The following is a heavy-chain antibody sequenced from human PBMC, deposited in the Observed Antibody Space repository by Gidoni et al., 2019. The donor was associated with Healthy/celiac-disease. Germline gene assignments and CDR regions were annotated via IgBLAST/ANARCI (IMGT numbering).Heavy chain of an antibody. CDR1: GGSFSGYY. Sequence: QVQLQQWGAGLLKPSETLSLTCAVYGGSFSGYYWSWIRQPPGKGLEWIGEINHSGSTNYKPSLKSRVTISVDTSKSQFSLKLSSVTAADTDVYYCARSRRAFDYWGQGTLVTVSA. J-gene: IGHJ4*02. V-gene: IGHV4-34*01. CDR3: ARSRRAFDY. CDR2: INHSGST.